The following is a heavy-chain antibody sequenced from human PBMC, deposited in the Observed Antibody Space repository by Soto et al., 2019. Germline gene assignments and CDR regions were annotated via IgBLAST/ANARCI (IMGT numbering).Heavy chain of an antibody. CDR1: GYSFTDYK. D-gene: IGHD4-17*01. CDR3: ATWVDYGDFEGFDF. V-gene: IGHV1-2*04. Sequence: QGQLLQSGAEVKKPGASMKVSCKTSGYSFTDYKLHWVRQAPGQGLEWMGWVDPNGGGSNSAQKFQGSVTMTWDTSITTAYLDLTRLTTNDTATYFCATWVDYGDFEGFDFWGQGTLVTVSS. CDR2: VDPNGGGS. J-gene: IGHJ4*02.